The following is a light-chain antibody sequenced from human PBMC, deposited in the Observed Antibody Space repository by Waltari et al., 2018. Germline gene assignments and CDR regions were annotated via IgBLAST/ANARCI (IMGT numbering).Light chain of an antibody. Sequence: EVVLTQSPGTLSLSPGEGATLSCRASQSISHYLAWYQQKPGQAPRLLIYHASSRATGIPDRFSGSGSGTDSSLTISRLEPEDFAVYYCQHYVNLPATFGQGTKVEI. CDR3: QHYVNLPAT. CDR1: QSISHY. J-gene: IGKJ1*01. V-gene: IGKV3-20*01. CDR2: HAS.